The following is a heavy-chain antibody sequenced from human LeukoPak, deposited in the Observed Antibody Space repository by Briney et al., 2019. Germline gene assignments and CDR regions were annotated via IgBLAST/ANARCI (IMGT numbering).Heavy chain of an antibody. CDR2: INPDSGGT. V-gene: IGHV1-2*02. J-gene: IGHJ4*02. D-gene: IGHD6-13*01. Sequence: ASVKVSCKASGYTLTGYYMHWVRQAPGQGLEWMGWINPDSGGTKYAQKFQGRVTMTRDTSISTAYMELSRLRSDDTAVYYCARGSSSSWYKYFFGYWGQGTPVTVSS. CDR3: ARGSSSSWYKYFFGY. CDR1: GYTLTGYY.